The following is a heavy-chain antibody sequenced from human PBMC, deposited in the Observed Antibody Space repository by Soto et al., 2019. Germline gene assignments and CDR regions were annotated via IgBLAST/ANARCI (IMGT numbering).Heavy chain of an antibody. J-gene: IGHJ6*03. D-gene: IGHD3-10*01. Sequence: GGSLRLSCAASGFTFSSYAMSWVRQAPGKGLEWVSAISGSGGSTYYADSAKGRFTISRDNSKNTLYLQMNSLRAEDTAVYYCAKGESDYYYYYMDVWGKGTTVTVSS. CDR1: GFTFSSYA. V-gene: IGHV3-23*01. CDR2: ISGSGGST. CDR3: AKGESDYYYYYMDV.